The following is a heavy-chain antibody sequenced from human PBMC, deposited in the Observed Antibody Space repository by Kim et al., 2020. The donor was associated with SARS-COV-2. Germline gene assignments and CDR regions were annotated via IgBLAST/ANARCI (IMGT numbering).Heavy chain of an antibody. J-gene: IGHJ6*02. CDR3: ARAVVPAARDGMDV. Sequence: AQKLQGRVTMTTDTSTGTAYMELRSLRSDDTAVYYCARAVVPAARDGMDVWGQGTTVTVSS. V-gene: IGHV1-18*01. D-gene: IGHD2-2*01.